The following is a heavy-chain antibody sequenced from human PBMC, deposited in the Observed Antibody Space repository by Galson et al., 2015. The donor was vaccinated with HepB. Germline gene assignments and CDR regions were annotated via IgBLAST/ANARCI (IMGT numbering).Heavy chain of an antibody. CDR3: ARPYSTSQYSGSYLY. CDR1: GFTFRSYW. V-gene: IGHV3-7*01. Sequence: SLRLACAASGFTFRSYWMNWVRQAPGKGLEWVAKIKEDESERYYVDSVEGRFNISRDNTKSSVYLQMDNLRAEDTAVYYCARPYSTSQYSGSYLYWGQGTLVTVSS. CDR2: IKEDESER. J-gene: IGHJ4*02. D-gene: IGHD1-26*01.